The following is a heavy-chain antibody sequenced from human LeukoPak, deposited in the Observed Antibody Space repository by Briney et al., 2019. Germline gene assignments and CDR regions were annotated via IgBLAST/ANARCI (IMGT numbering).Heavy chain of an antibody. Sequence: PGGSLRLSCAASGFTFNNYALSWVRQAPGKGLEWASAISINGGGTYYADSVKGRFTISRDNSKDTLYLQMNSLRTEDTAVYYCAKDLLFPRFGSEYWGQGTLVTVSS. CDR3: AKDLLFPRFGSEY. CDR2: ISINGGGT. CDR1: GFTFNNYA. D-gene: IGHD3-10*01. J-gene: IGHJ4*02. V-gene: IGHV3-23*01.